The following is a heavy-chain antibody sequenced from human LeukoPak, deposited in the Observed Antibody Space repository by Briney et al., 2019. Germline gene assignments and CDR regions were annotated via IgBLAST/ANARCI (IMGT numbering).Heavy chain of an antibody. J-gene: IGHJ6*02. V-gene: IGHV3-33*01. D-gene: IGHD5-24*01. CDR3: ARDYRWLQFPYYYYGMDV. CDR1: GFTFSSYG. Sequence: GGSLRLSCAASGFTFSSYGMHWVRQAPGKGLEWVAVIWYDGSNKYYADSVKGRFTISRDNSKNTLYLQMNSLRAEDTAVYYCARDYRWLQFPYYYYGMDVWGQGTAVTVSS. CDR2: IWYDGSNK.